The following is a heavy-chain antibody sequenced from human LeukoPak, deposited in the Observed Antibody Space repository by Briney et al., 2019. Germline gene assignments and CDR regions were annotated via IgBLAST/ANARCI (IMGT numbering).Heavy chain of an antibody. D-gene: IGHD6-19*01. J-gene: IGHJ4*02. CDR2: IYHSGST. V-gene: IGHV4-4*02. Sequence: SGTLSLTCAVSGGSISSSNWWSWVRQPPGKGLEWIGEIYHSGSTNYNPSLKSRVTISVDKSKNQFSLKLSSVTAADTAVYYCALLSYSSGQQGVPQRPFDYWGQGTLVTVSS. CDR3: ALLSYSSGQQGVPQRPFDY. CDR1: GGSISSSNW.